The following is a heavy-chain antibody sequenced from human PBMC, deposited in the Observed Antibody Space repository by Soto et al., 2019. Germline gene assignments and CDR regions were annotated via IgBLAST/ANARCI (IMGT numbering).Heavy chain of an antibody. CDR3: ARDENGVPADLTYYYGSGSPA. D-gene: IGHD3-10*01. CDR1: GFTFSSYG. V-gene: IGHV3-33*01. CDR2: IWYDGSNK. Sequence: PGGSLRLSCAASGFTFSSYGMHWVRQAPGKGLEWVAVIWYDGSNKYYADSVKGRFTISRDNSKNTLYLQMNSLRAEDTAVYYCARDENGVPADLTYYYGSGSPAWGQGTLVTVSS. J-gene: IGHJ5*02.